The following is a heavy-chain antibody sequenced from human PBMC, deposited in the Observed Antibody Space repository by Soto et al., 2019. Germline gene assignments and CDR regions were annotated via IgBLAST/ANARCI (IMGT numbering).Heavy chain of an antibody. J-gene: IGHJ5*02. CDR3: ISRQLWLDMGFDP. V-gene: IGHV3-73*01. Sequence: EVQLVESGGGLVQPGGSLKVSCAASGFTFSGSEMHWVRQASGKGLEWVGRIGSKANSYATAYAASVKRRFTISRDDSKTTTYLQMNSLKTEDTAVYYCISRQLWLDMGFDPWGQGTLVTVSS. D-gene: IGHD5-18*01. CDR1: GFTFSGSE. CDR2: IGSKANSYAT.